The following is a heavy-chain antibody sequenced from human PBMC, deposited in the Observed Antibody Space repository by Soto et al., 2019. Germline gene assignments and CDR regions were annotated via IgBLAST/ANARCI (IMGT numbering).Heavy chain of an antibody. V-gene: IGHV4-59*01. CDR2: MYFNEST. J-gene: IGHJ3*02. Sequence: SETLSLTCTVSGASITSYFLNWIRQAPGKGLEWIGYMYFNESTNYNPSLKSRVMMSLDTSKSLFSLKLNSVTAADTAIYYCARDHKGAFDIWGQGTLVTVSS. CDR3: ARDHKGAFDI. CDR1: GASITSYF.